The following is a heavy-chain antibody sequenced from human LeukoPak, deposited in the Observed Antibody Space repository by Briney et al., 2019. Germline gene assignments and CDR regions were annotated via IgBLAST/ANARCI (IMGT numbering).Heavy chain of an antibody. D-gene: IGHD6-13*01. Sequence: SETLSLTCTVSGGSINSYYWSWIRQPPGKGLEWIGYIYYSGSTNYNPSLKSRVTISVDTSKNQFSLRLSSVTAADTAVYYCARVTGYMAEDYFDYWGQGTLITVSS. CDR3: ARVTGYMAEDYFDY. J-gene: IGHJ4*02. CDR1: GGSINSYY. CDR2: IYYSGST. V-gene: IGHV4-59*01.